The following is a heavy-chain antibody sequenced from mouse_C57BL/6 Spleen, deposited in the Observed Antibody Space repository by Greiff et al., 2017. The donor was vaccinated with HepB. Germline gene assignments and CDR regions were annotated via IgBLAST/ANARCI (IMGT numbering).Heavy chain of an antibody. CDR3: ARTTMVTPFAY. J-gene: IGHJ3*01. D-gene: IGHD2-2*01. CDR2: ISSGSSTI. Sequence: EVQLVESGGGLVKPGGSLKLSCAASGFTFSDYGMHWVRQAPEKGLEWVAYISSGSSTIYYADTVKGRFTISRDNAKNTLFLQMTSLRSEDTAMYYCARTTMVTPFAYWGQGTLVTVSA. CDR1: GFTFSDYG. V-gene: IGHV5-17*01.